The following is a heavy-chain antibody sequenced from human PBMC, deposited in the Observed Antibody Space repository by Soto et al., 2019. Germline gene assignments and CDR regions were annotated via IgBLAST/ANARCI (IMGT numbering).Heavy chain of an antibody. CDR2: IYLCGNT. Sequence: SETLSLTCSVSGDSISRIDYYWTWIRQHPEKGLEWIGNIYLCGNTYYSPSLESRLTISVDTSKNQFSLKLTSVTAADTAVYYCAREGGSYDSGGYLIRGAFDIWGQGTMVTVSS. CDR1: GDSISRIDYY. J-gene: IGHJ3*02. D-gene: IGHD3-22*01. V-gene: IGHV4-31*03. CDR3: AREGGSYDSGGYLIRGAFDI.